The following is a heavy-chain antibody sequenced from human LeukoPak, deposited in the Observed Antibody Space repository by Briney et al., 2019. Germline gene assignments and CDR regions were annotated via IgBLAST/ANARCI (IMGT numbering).Heavy chain of an antibody. Sequence: GGSLRLSCAASGFTFSSYGMHWVRQAPGKGLEWVVVISYDGSNKYYADSVKGRFTISRDNSKNTLYLQMNSLRAEDTAVYNCAKDHFDPWGQGTLVTVSS. CDR2: ISYDGSNK. J-gene: IGHJ5*02. CDR1: GFTFSSYG. CDR3: AKDHFDP. V-gene: IGHV3-30*18.